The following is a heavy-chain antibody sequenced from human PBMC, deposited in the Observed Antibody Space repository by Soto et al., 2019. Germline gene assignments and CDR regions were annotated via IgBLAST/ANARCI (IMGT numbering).Heavy chain of an antibody. CDR3: AKQEEQLARYWYFDL. Sequence: ASVKVSCKAPADTFTSYYIHWVRQAPGHGLEWMGIINPNGGSTRFAQTFQGRITMTTDTSTSTVYMELRSLRSEDTAVYYCAKQEEQLARYWYFDLWGRGTLVTVSS. D-gene: IGHD6-6*01. CDR1: ADTFTSYY. J-gene: IGHJ2*01. V-gene: IGHV1-46*01. CDR2: INPNGGST.